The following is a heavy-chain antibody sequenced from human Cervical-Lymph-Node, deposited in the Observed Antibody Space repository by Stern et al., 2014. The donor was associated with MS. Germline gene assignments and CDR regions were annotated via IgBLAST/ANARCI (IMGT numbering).Heavy chain of an antibody. CDR1: GYTFTSHD. J-gene: IGHJ6*02. V-gene: IGHV1-8*01. Sequence: QVQLVESGAEVKKPGASVKVSCKASGYTFTSHDINWVRQAPGQGLEWMGWIRPSSGNTEYAQRFQGRVSMTMDTSISTAYMELSSLTSEDTAVYYCTRNFAGLGVWGQGTTVTVSS. CDR3: TRNFAGLGV. CDR2: IRPSSGNT.